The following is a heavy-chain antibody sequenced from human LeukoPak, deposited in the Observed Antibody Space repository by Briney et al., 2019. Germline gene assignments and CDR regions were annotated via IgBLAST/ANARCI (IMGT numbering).Heavy chain of an antibody. V-gene: IGHV3-7*01. D-gene: IGHD3-16*01. CDR1: GFRFSRYW. J-gene: IGHJ4*02. CDR2: IKQDGSEK. Sequence: GGSLRLSCAASGFRFSRYWMSWVRQAPGKGLEWMANIKQDGSEKYYVDSVKGRFTISRDNAKNSLYLQMNSLRAEDTAVYYCAKQRYGGEDYWGQGTLVTVSS. CDR3: AKQRYGGEDY.